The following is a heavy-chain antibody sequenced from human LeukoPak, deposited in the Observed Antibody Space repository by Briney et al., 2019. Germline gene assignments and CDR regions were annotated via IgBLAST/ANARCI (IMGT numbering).Heavy chain of an antibody. J-gene: IGHJ4*02. D-gene: IGHD3-22*01. CDR3: GSGGRVYGSRGYYHDY. Sequence: ASVKVSCKTSGYTFTGYYLHWLRQAPGQGLEWTGCINPDSAGTNYAQKFQGRVTMTRDTSTSTAYMELSRLTSDDTAVYYCGSGGRVYGSRGYYHDYWGQGTLVTVSS. CDR2: INPDSAGT. V-gene: IGHV1-2*02. CDR1: GYTFTGYY.